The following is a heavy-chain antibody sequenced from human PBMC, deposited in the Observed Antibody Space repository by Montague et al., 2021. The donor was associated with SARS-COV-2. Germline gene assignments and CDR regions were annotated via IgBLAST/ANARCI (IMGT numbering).Heavy chain of an antibody. CDR2: ISYSGRT. J-gene: IGHJ6*03. V-gene: IGHV4-39*01. Sequence: SETLSLTCTVSGGSVSSSPYYWGWIRQPPGRGLEWVGSISYSGRTXLSPSLKSRLTISVDSSENQFSLRLSSVTAADTAMYYCASSYYYGSGTYVYNYYMDAWGKGTTVTVSS. CDR3: ASSYYYGSGTYVYNYYMDA. D-gene: IGHD3-10*01. CDR1: GGSVSSSPYY.